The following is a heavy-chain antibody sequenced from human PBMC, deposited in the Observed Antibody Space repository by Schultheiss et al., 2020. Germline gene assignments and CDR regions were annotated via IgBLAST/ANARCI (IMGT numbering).Heavy chain of an antibody. D-gene: IGHD6-6*01. Sequence: GESLKISCAASGFTFSSYDMHWVRQAPGKGLEWVAVTWYDRSNKYYADSVKGRFTISRDNSKNTLYLQMNSLRAEDTAVYYCARDRARRIAARHFDYWGQGTLVTVSS. V-gene: IGHV3-33*01. CDR1: GFTFSSYD. J-gene: IGHJ4*02. CDR2: TWYDRSNK. CDR3: ARDRARRIAARHFDY.